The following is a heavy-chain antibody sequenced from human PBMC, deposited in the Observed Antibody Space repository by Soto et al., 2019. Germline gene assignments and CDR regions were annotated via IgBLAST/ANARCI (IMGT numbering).Heavy chain of an antibody. CDR2: IIGSGGST. CDR1: GFPFSNFA. CDR3: AKEGGYSFGPGNYYGMDV. D-gene: IGHD5-18*01. V-gene: IGHV3-23*01. J-gene: IGHJ6*02. Sequence: GGSLRLSCAASGFPFSNFAMSWVRQAPGKGLEWVSGIIGSGGSTYYADSVKGRFTISRDKSKTTLYLQMNSLRAEDTAIYYCAKEGGYSFGPGNYYGMDVWAKGPRSPSP.